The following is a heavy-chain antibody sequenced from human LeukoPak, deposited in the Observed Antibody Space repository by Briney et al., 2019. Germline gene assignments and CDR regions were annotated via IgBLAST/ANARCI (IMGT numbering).Heavy chain of an antibody. CDR3: ARGVANCSSTSCYNSVTNIGYYYMDV. CDR1: GGSFSGYY. CDR2: INHSGST. Sequence: SETLSLTCAVYGGSFSGYYWSWIRQPPGKGLEWIGEINHSGSTNYNPSLKSRVTISVDTSKNQFSLKLSSVTAADTAVYYCARGVANCSSTSCYNSVTNIGYYYMDVWGKGTTATVSS. V-gene: IGHV4-34*01. J-gene: IGHJ6*03. D-gene: IGHD2-2*02.